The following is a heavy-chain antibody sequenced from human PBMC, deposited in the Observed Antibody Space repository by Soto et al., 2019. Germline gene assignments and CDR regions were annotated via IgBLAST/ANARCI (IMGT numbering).Heavy chain of an antibody. V-gene: IGHV5-10-1*01. Sequence: PGESLKISCKGYGYSFTSYWISWVRQMPGKGLEWMGRIDPSDYYTNYSPSFQGHVTISADKSISTAYLQWISLKALDTAMYYCACHPSLNGVPKWFDDWGQGTLVTVSS. CDR2: IDPSDYYT. J-gene: IGHJ4*02. CDR1: GYSFTSYW. D-gene: IGHD2-8*01. CDR3: ACHPSLNGVPKWFDD.